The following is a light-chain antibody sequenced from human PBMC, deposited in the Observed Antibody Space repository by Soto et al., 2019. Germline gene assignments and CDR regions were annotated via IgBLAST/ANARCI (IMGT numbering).Light chain of an antibody. CDR1: QSISRF. Sequence: DIQMTQSPSTLSASVGDRVTITCRASQSISRFLAWYQHQPGKAPKLLIYDASTLESGVPSRFSGTGSGTEFTFSITSLQPEDFGTYYCQQCYMGWTFGQGTKV. CDR3: QQCYMGWT. V-gene: IGKV1-5*01. J-gene: IGKJ1*01. CDR2: DAS.